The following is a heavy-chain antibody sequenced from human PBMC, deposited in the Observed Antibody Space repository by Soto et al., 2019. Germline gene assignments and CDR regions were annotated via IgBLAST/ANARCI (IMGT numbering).Heavy chain of an antibody. V-gene: IGHV4-39*01. CDR2: IYYSGST. CDR1: GGSISSSSYY. D-gene: IGHD2-2*02. J-gene: IGHJ5*02. Sequence: PSETLSLTCTVSGGSISSSSYYWGWIRQPPGKWLEWIGSIYYSGSTYYNPSLKSRVTISVDTSKNQFSLKLTSVTAADTAVYYCAIVGTLRTQLYLFDPWGQGTLVTVSS. CDR3: AIVGTLRTQLYLFDP.